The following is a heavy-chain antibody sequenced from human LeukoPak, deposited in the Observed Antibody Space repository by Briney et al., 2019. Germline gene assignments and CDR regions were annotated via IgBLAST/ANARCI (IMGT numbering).Heavy chain of an antibody. CDR1: GFTFSSYS. D-gene: IGHD5-18*01. Sequence: PGGSLRLSCAASGFTFSSYSMNWVRQAPGKGLEWVSSISSSSSYIYYADTVKGRFTISRDNAKNTVYLQMNSLRVEDTAVYYCACNRGNNYVYWDYWGQGTLVTVSS. CDR3: ACNRGNNYVYWDY. CDR2: ISSSSSYI. J-gene: IGHJ4*02. V-gene: IGHV3-21*01.